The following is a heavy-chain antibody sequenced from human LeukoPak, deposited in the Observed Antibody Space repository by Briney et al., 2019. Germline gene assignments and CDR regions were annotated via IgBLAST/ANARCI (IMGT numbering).Heavy chain of an antibody. CDR2: INTNTGNP. CDR1: GHTFTSYA. CDR3: ARPDTYYDFWSGLPWDYYYYYGMDV. V-gene: IGHV7-4-1*02. D-gene: IGHD3-3*01. J-gene: IGHJ6*02. Sequence: GASVKVSCKASGHTFTSYAMNWVRQAPGQGLEWMGWINTNTGNPTYAQGFTGRFVFSLDTSVSTAYLQISSLKAEDTAVYYCARPDTYYDFWSGLPWDYYYYYGMDVWGQGTTVTVSS.